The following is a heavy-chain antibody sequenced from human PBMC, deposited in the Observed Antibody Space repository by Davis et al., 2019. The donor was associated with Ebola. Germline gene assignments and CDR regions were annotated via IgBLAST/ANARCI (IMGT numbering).Heavy chain of an antibody. V-gene: IGHV3-7*03. Sequence: GESLKISCAASGFTFSSYAMHWVRQAPGKGLEWVANIKQDGSEKYYVDSVKGRFTISRDNAKNSLYLQMNSLRAEDTAVYYCAKAMTMWLGMDVWGQGTTVTVSS. CDR1: GFTFSSYA. D-gene: IGHD6-19*01. CDR2: IKQDGSEK. CDR3: AKAMTMWLGMDV. J-gene: IGHJ6*02.